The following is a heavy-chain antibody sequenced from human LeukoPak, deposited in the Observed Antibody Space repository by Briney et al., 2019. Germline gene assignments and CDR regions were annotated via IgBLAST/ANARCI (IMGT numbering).Heavy chain of an antibody. Sequence: PGGSLRLSCAASGFTFSSYGMHWVRQAPGKGLEWVTFIRYDGSNKYYADSVKGRFTISRDNSKNTLNLHMNSLRAEDMAVYYCAKDPTHYRVWDYYETIGLSYWGQGTLVTVSS. D-gene: IGHD3-22*01. CDR3: AKDPTHYRVWDYYETIGLSY. CDR1: GFTFSSYG. CDR2: IRYDGSNK. J-gene: IGHJ4*02. V-gene: IGHV3-30*02.